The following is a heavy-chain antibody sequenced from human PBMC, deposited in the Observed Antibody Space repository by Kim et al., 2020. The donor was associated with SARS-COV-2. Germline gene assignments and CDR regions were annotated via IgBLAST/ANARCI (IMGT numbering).Heavy chain of an antibody. V-gene: IGHV3-23*01. CDR2: IGGRGIST. D-gene: IGHD4-17*01. CDR3: AKSKPPTGTNYGQIDY. Sequence: GGSLRLSCAASGFTFSTYAMSWVRQAPGKGLEWVSAIGGRGISTYYADSVKGRFTISRDNSKNTLYLQMNSLRAEDTALYYCAKSKPPTGTNYGQIDYWGQGTLVTVSS. J-gene: IGHJ4*02. CDR1: GFTFSTYA.